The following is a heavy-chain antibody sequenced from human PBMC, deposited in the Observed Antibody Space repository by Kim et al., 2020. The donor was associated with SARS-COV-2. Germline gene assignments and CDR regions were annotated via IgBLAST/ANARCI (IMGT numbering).Heavy chain of an antibody. CDR1: GYTFIDFY. CDR3: ARGQSISYSWFDT. D-gene: IGHD1-26*01. CDR2: INPKSGGT. J-gene: IGHJ5*02. Sequence: ASVKVSCKTSGYTFIDFYIHWVRQAPGQGLEWVGWINPKSGGTNFAQKFQGRVTMTRDTSISTAFMEFSSLKSDDTAVYFCARGQSISYSWFDTWGQGTLVTVPS. V-gene: IGHV1-2*02.